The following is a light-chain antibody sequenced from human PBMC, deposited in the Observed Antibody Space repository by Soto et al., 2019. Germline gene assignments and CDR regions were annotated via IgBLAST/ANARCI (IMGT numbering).Light chain of an antibody. V-gene: IGLV1-51*01. J-gene: IGLJ3*02. CDR3: GTWDTSLSPFYL. Sequence: QSVLTQPPSVSAAPGQNVTTSCSGSSSDIGDNYVSWYQQLPGAAPRLLIYDNYQRPSEIPDRFSGSKSGTSATLGITGLQAGDEADYYCGTWDTSLSPFYLFGGGTKVTVL. CDR2: DNY. CDR1: SSDIGDNY.